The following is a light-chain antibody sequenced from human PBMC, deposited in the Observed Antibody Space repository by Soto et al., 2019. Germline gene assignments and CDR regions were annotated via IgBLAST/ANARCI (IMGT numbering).Light chain of an antibody. CDR3: QQYYSYPLT. J-gene: IGKJ4*01. Sequence: AIRMTQSPSSFSASTGDRVTITCRASQGIGSYLAWYQQKPGKAPKLLIYAASNLQSGVPSRFSGSGSGTEFPLTISSLKYEDFDPNYCQQYYSYPLTFGGGTKVDI. CDR1: QGIGSY. V-gene: IGKV1-8*01. CDR2: AAS.